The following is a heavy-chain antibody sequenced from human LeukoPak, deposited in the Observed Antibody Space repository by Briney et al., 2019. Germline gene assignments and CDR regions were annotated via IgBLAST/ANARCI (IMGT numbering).Heavy chain of an antibody. Sequence: PGGSLRLSCAASGFTFSSYAMHWVRQAPGKGLEWVAVISYDGSNKYYADSVKGRFTISRDNSKNTLYLQMNSLRAEDTAVYYCARDSSVGLFLTGYYSVEAHFDYWGQGTLVTVSS. D-gene: IGHD3-9*01. CDR2: ISYDGSNK. CDR3: ARDSSVGLFLTGYYSVEAHFDY. V-gene: IGHV3-30*04. J-gene: IGHJ4*02. CDR1: GFTFSSYA.